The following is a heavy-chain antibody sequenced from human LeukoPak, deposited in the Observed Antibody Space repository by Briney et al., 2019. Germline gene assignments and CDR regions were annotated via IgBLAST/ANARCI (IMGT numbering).Heavy chain of an antibody. Sequence: ASVKVSCKASGYTFTSYYMHWVRQAPGQGLEWMGWINPNSGGTNYAQKFQGRVTMTRDTSISTAYMELSRLRSDDTAVYYCARGGLRLGELSTHYFDYWGQGTLVTVSS. D-gene: IGHD3-16*02. J-gene: IGHJ4*02. CDR3: ARGGLRLGELSTHYFDY. CDR1: GYTFTSYY. CDR2: INPNSGGT. V-gene: IGHV1-2*02.